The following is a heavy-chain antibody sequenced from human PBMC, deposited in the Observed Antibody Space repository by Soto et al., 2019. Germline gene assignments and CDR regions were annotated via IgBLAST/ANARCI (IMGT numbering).Heavy chain of an antibody. D-gene: IGHD6-13*01. Sequence: QLQLQESGPGLVKPSETLSLTCTVSGGSISSSSYYWGWIRQPPGKGLEWIGSIYYSGSTYYNPSHKSRVTISVDTSKNQFSLKLSSVTAADTAVYYCARGGSSSSWYLLQFNNWFDPWGQGTLVTVSS. J-gene: IGHJ5*02. CDR1: GGSISSSSYY. CDR3: ARGGSSSSWYLLQFNNWFDP. V-gene: IGHV4-39*01. CDR2: IYYSGST.